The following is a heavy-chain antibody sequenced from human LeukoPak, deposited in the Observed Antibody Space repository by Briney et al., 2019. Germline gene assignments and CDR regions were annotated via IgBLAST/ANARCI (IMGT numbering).Heavy chain of an antibody. Sequence: GGSLRLSCAGSGFIFSNYAMSWVRQAPGQGLEWVSTISNSGDATFYADAVKGRFTISRDNSKNTLYLQMYSLRAEDTAIYYCAKAPPYTKYFDYWGQGTLLTAS. J-gene: IGHJ4*02. CDR1: GFIFSNYA. CDR3: AKAPPYTKYFDY. D-gene: IGHD1-1*01. CDR2: ISNSGDAT. V-gene: IGHV3-23*01.